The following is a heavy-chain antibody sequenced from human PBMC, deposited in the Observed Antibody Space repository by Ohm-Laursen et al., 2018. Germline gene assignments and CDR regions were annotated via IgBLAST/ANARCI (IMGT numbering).Heavy chain of an antibody. CDR3: ARAGWEQYYFNY. CDR2: IYYSGST. V-gene: IGHV4-61*01. J-gene: IGHJ4*02. D-gene: IGHD1-26*01. CDR1: GGSVSSGSYY. Sequence: SDTLSLTCAVSGGSVSSGSYYWSWIRQPPGKGLEWIGYIYYSGSTNYNPSLKSRVTISVDTPKNQFSLKLSSVTAADTAVYYCARAGWEQYYFNYWGQGILVTVSS.